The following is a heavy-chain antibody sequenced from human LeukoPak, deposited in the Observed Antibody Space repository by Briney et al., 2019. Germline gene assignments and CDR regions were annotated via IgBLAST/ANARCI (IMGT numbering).Heavy chain of an antibody. V-gene: IGHV3-9*01. Sequence: GGSLRLSCAASGFTFDDYAMHWVRQAPGKGLEWVSGISWNSGSIGYADSVKGRFTISRDDAKNSLYLQMNSLRAEDTALYYCAKGPPYYYDSSGYYSGGAFDIWGQGTMVTVSS. CDR3: AKGPPYYYDSSGYYSGGAFDI. CDR2: ISWNSGSI. J-gene: IGHJ3*02. D-gene: IGHD3-22*01. CDR1: GFTFDDYA.